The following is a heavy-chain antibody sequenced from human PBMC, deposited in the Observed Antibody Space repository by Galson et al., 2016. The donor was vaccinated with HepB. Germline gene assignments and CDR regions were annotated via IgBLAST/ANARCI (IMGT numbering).Heavy chain of an antibody. J-gene: IGHJ4*02. CDR2: ISDSGAAT. CDR3: AKVGSRFFDF. D-gene: IGHD3-22*01. V-gene: IGHV3-23*01. CDR1: GFTFSTYA. Sequence: SLRLSCASSGFTFSTYAMTWARQAPGKGLEWVSIISDSGAATYYADSVKGRFTISRDNSKDTLYLQMNSLRAEDTALHYCAKVGSRFFDFWGQGTLVTVSS.